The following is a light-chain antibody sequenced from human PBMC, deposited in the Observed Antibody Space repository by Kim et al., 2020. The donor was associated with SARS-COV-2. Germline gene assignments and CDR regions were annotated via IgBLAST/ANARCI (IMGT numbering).Light chain of an antibody. J-gene: IGKJ5*01. Sequence: ASVGDRVTITCRASQDIRNDLGWYQQNPGRAPKRLIYGASSLQSGVPSRFSGSGSGTEFTLTISSVQPEDFATYFCLQHNTYPINVGQGTRLEIK. CDR2: GAS. CDR1: QDIRND. CDR3: LQHNTYPIN. V-gene: IGKV1-17*01.